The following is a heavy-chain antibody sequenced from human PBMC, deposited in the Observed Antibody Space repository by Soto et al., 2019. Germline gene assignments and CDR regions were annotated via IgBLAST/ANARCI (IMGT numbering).Heavy chain of an antibody. J-gene: IGHJ4*02. D-gene: IGHD6-19*01. V-gene: IGHV3-23*01. CDR3: AREYSSAWKTVDY. CDR2: ISDIGGTT. Sequence: EVQLLESGGGLVQPGRSLRLSCAASGFTFNSYAVSWVRQAPGKGLEWVSAISDIGGTTYYADSEKGRFTISRDNSKNTLYLKMNSLRAEDTAVYYCAREYSSAWKTVDYWGQGTLVTVSS. CDR1: GFTFNSYA.